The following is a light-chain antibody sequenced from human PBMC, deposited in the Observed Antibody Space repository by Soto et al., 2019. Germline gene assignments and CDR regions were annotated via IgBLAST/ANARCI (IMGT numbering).Light chain of an antibody. CDR2: DVS. Sequence: QSGLTQPASVSGSPGQSITISCTGTSSDVGGYNYVSWYQQHPGKAPKLMIYDVSNRPSGVSNRFSGSKSGNTASLTISGLQAEDEADYYCSSYTSSSPAIVFGTGTKVTVL. CDR1: SSDVGGYNY. V-gene: IGLV2-14*01. J-gene: IGLJ1*01. CDR3: SSYTSSSPAIV.